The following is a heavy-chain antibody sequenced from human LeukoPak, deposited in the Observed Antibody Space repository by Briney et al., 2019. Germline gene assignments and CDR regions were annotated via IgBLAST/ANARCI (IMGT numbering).Heavy chain of an antibody. Sequence: GASVKVSCKASGYTFTGYYMHWVRQAPGQGLEWMGWINPNSGGTNYAQKFQGRVTMTRDTSISTAYMELSRLRSDDTAVYYCARDYRYLAAAGTNWFDPWGQGTLVTVSS. V-gene: IGHV1-2*02. J-gene: IGHJ5*02. D-gene: IGHD6-13*01. CDR1: GYTFTGYY. CDR2: INPNSGGT. CDR3: ARDYRYLAAAGTNWFDP.